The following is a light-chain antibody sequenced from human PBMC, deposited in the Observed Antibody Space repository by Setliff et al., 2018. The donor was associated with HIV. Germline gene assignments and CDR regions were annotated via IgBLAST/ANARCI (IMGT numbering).Light chain of an antibody. CDR2: EVT. CDR3: ASFSSRTLVV. Sequence: QSALTQPASVSGSPGQSMTISCTGTNGDIGAYNYVSWYQQHPGKAPQLLIYEVTNRPSGVSSRFSGSKSGDTASLTISGLQTEDEADYYCASFSSRTLVVFGGGTKSPS. V-gene: IGLV2-14*01. CDR1: NGDIGAYNY. J-gene: IGLJ2*01.